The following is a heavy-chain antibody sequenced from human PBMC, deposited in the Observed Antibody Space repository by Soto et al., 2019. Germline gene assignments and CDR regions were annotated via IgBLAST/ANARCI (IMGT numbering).Heavy chain of an antibody. V-gene: IGHV4-59*01. CDR3: ARGTKVYSSGWFYFDY. CDR1: GGSISSYY. D-gene: IGHD6-19*01. J-gene: IGHJ4*02. Sequence: SETLSLTCTVSGGSISSYYWSWIRQPPGKGLEWIGYIYYSGSTNYNPSLKSRVTISVDTSKNQFSLKLGSVTAADTAGYYCARGTKVYSSGWFYFDYWGQGTLVTVSS. CDR2: IYYSGST.